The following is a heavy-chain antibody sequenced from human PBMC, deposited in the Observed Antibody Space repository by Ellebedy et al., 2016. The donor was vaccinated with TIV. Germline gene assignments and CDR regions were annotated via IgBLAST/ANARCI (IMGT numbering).Heavy chain of an antibody. CDR1: GGTFSSYA. D-gene: IGHD2-2*01. CDR2: IIPILGIA. CDR3: ARVGSTSCYADLPCYYYYGMDV. J-gene: IGHJ6*02. Sequence: AASVKVSCKASGGTFSSYAISWVRQAPGQGLEWMGRIIPILGIANYAQKFQGRVTITADKSTSTAYMELSSLRFEDTAVYYCARVGSTSCYADLPCYYYYGMDVWGQGTTVTVSS. V-gene: IGHV1-69*04.